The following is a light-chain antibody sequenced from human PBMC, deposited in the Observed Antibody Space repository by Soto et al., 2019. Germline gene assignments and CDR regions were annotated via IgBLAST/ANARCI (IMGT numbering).Light chain of an antibody. J-gene: IGLJ3*02. CDR3: MCYAGGNNWV. Sequence: QSALTQPPSASGSPGQSVTISCTGTSSDVGTHGYVSWYQQHAGKAPKLVIYDVTKRPSEVPDRFSGSKSGNTASLTVSGLQAEDEADYYCMCYAGGNNWVFGGGTKLTVL. CDR1: SSDVGTHGY. V-gene: IGLV2-8*01. CDR2: DVT.